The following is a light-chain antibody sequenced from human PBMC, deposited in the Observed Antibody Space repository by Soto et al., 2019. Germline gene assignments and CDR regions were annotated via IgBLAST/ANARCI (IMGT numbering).Light chain of an antibody. CDR3: QQYNYYQYT. Sequence: DIQMTQSPSTLSASVGDRVTITCRSSQSITTWLAWYQQKPGKAPKLLIYKATNLQSGVPSRFSGSGSGTEFSLTISSLQPEDFAIYYCQQYNYYQYTLGQGTKLEIK. V-gene: IGKV1-5*03. J-gene: IGKJ2*01. CDR2: KAT. CDR1: QSITTW.